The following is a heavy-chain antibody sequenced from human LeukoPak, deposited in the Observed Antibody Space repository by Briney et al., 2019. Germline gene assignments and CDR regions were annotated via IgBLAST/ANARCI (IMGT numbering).Heavy chain of an antibody. CDR3: AKDFRIGYSAHFDY. D-gene: IGHD2-21*01. CDR1: GFTFSSYS. Sequence: GGSLRLSCAASGFTFSSYSMNWVRQAPGKGLEWVSSISSSSSYIYYADSVKGRFTISRDNAKNSLYLQMNSLRVEDAAVYYCAKDFRIGYSAHFDYWGQGALVTVSS. J-gene: IGHJ4*02. CDR2: ISSSSSYI. V-gene: IGHV3-21*04.